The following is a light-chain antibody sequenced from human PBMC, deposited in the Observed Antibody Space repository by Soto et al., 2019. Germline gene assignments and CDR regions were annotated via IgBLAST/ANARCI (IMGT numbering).Light chain of an antibody. Sequence: DIVMTQSPDSLAVSLGERATINCKSSQSVLYSSNNKNYLAWYQQKPGQPPKLLIYWASTRESGVPERFSGSGSGTDFTLTISSLQAEDVAVYYCQQYYNTLWTFGQGTKVEIK. J-gene: IGKJ1*01. CDR3: QQYYNTLWT. V-gene: IGKV4-1*01. CDR2: WAS. CDR1: QSVLYSSNNKNY.